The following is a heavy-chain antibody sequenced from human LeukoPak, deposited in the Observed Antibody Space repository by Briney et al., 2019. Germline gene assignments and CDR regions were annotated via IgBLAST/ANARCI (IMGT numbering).Heavy chain of an antibody. CDR2: ISAYNGNT. CDR1: GYTFTSYG. Sequence: EASVKVSCKASGYTFTSYGISWVRQAPGQGLEWMGWISAYNGNTNYAQKLQGRVTMTTDTSTSTAYMELRSLRSDDTAVYYCAGALGMGIAAAATEPTHFDYWGQGTLVTVSS. J-gene: IGHJ4*02. V-gene: IGHV1-18*01. CDR3: AGALGMGIAAAATEPTHFDY. D-gene: IGHD6-13*01.